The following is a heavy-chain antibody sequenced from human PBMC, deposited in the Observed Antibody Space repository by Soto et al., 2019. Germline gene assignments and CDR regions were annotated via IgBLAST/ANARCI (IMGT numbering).Heavy chain of an antibody. D-gene: IGHD3-3*01. J-gene: IGHJ4*02. V-gene: IGHV4-30-4*01. CDR3: ARLRFLEWLSQYYFDY. CDR2: IYYSGST. Sequence: PSETLSLTCTVSGGSISSGDYYWSWIRQPPGKGLEWIGYIYYSGSTYYNPSLKSRVTISVDTSKNQLSLKLSSVTAADTAVYYCARLRFLEWLSQYYFDYWGQGTLVTVS. CDR1: GGSISSGDYY.